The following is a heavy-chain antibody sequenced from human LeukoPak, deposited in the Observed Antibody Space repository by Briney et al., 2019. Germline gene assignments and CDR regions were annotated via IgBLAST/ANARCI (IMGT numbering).Heavy chain of an antibody. V-gene: IGHV1-2*02. Sequence: ASVKVSCKASGYTFTSYYVHWVRQAPGQGLEWMGLINPNSGGTNYAQRFQGRVTMTRDTSISTAYMELSNLTSDDTAVYFCARDKGTFGGDYWGQGTLVTVSS. D-gene: IGHD3-16*01. CDR1: GYTFTSYY. CDR3: ARDKGTFGGDY. CDR2: INPNSGGT. J-gene: IGHJ4*02.